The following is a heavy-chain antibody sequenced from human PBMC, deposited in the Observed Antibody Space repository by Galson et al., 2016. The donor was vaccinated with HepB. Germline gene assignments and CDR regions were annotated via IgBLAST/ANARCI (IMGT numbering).Heavy chain of an antibody. Sequence: ETLSLTCDVSGGSIGSTNWWSWVRQPPGKGPEWIGEIYHTGTTNYNPSLKSRVTISVDKSKNQFSLRLSSVTAADTAVYYCASDTFSGAYSPFDLWGQGTLVTVSS. V-gene: IGHV4-4*02. CDR2: IYHTGTT. D-gene: IGHD1-26*01. CDR1: GGSIGSTNW. J-gene: IGHJ4*02. CDR3: ASDTFSGAYSPFDL.